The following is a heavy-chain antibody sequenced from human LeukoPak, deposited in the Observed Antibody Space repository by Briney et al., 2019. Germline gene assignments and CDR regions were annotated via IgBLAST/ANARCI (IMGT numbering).Heavy chain of an antibody. D-gene: IGHD3-10*01. CDR2: IYYSGFT. V-gene: IGHV4-59*12. J-gene: IGHJ4*02. CDR1: GGSISSYY. CDR3: ARVRLAYGSGSCDYFDY. Sequence: SETLSLTCIVSGGSISSYYWSWIRHPPGKGLEWIGYIYYSGFTNYNPSLKSRVTISVDTSKNQFSLKLSSVTAADTAVYYCARVRLAYGSGSCDYFDYWGQGTLVTISS.